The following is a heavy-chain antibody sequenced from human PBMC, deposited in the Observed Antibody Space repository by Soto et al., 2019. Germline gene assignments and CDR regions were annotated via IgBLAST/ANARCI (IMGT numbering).Heavy chain of an antibody. J-gene: IGHJ4*02. CDR2: ISYDGSNK. V-gene: IGHV3-30-3*01. Sequence: PGGSLRLSCAASGFTFSSYAMHWVRQAPGKGLEWVAVISYDGSNKYYADSVKGRLTISRDNSKNTLYLQMNSLRAEDTAVYYCSVGATAPYYFDYWGQGTLVTVSS. CDR1: GFTFSSYA. D-gene: IGHD1-26*01. CDR3: SVGATAPYYFDY.